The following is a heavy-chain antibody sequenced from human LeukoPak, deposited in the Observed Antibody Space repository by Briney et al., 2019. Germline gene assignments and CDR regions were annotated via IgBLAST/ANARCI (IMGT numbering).Heavy chain of an antibody. J-gene: IGHJ6*03. CDR3: AREGSYYCSSTSCPLYYYYYMDV. CDR2: ISSSSSTI. CDR1: GFTCSSYS. V-gene: IGHV3-48*04. Sequence: GGSLRLSCAASGFTCSSYSMNWIRQAPGKGLEWVSYISSSSSTIYYADSVKGRFTISRDNAKNSLYLQMNSLRAEDTAVYYCAREGSYYCSSTSCPLYYYYYMDVWGKGTTVTVSS. D-gene: IGHD2-2*01.